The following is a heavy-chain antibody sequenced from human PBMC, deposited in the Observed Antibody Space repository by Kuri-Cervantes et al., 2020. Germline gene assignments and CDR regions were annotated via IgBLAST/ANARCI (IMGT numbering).Heavy chain of an antibody. Sequence: GESLKISCAASGFTFSNYWMSWVRQAPGKGLEWVANIKQDGSEKYYVDSVKGRFTISRDNAKNSLYLQMNSLRAEDTAVYYCASTYYYDSSGYNYYYMDVWGKGTTVTVSS. CDR3: ASTYYYDSSGYNYYYMDV. J-gene: IGHJ6*03. V-gene: IGHV3-7*02. CDR1: GFTFSNYW. CDR2: IKQDGSEK. D-gene: IGHD3-22*01.